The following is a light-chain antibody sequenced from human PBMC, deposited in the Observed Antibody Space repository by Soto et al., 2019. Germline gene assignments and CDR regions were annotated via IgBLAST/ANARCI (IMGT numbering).Light chain of an antibody. CDR2: EVS. CDR3: SSYAGSNNLL. V-gene: IGLV2-8*01. Sequence: QPVLTQPPSASGSPGQSVTISCTGTSSDVGGYDYVSWYQQHPGKAPKLMIYEVSQRPSGVPDRFSGSRSGNTASLTVSGLQAEDEADYYCSSYAGSNNLLFGGGTKVTVL. CDR1: SSDVGGYDY. J-gene: IGLJ2*01.